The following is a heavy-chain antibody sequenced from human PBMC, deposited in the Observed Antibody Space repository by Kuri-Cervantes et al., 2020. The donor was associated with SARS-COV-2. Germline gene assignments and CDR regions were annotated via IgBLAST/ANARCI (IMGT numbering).Heavy chain of an antibody. V-gene: IGHV3-21*01. CDR3: ARTPDYGDYPGWFDP. Sequence: GGSLRLSCAASGFTFSSYGMHWVRQAPGKGLEWVSSISSSSSYIYYADSVKGRFTISRDNAKNSLYLQMNSLRAEDTAVYYCARTPDYGDYPGWFDPWGQGTLVTGSS. CDR1: GFTFSSYG. CDR2: ISSSSSYI. J-gene: IGHJ5*02. D-gene: IGHD4-17*01.